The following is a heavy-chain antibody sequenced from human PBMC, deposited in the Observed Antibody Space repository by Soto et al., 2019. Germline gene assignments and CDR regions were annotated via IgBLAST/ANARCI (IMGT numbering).Heavy chain of an antibody. CDR1: GVSLSSGIYY. CDR2: IYYSGST. V-gene: IGHV4-61*01. D-gene: IGHD2-21*01. Sequence: SETLSLTCTVSGVSLSSGIYYWGWIREPPGKGLEWIGYIYYSGSTNYNPSLKSRVTISVDTSKNQFSLKLSSVTAADTAVYYCARIVVDPVYYFDYWGQGTLVTVSS. J-gene: IGHJ4*02. CDR3: ARIVVDPVYYFDY.